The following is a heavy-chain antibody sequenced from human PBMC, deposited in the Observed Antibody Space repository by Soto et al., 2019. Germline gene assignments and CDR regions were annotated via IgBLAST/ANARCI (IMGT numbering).Heavy chain of an antibody. Sequence: GGSLRLSCTTSGFTFDNFAMSRVRQAPGRGLEWVSAISGGGGGTYYADSVKGRFIISRDNSKSTVYLQVNGRRPDDTAGYYLAKDVHYVSRGGFDHWGQGALVTVSS. J-gene: IGHJ4*02. CDR1: GFTFDNFA. CDR3: AKDVHYVSRGGFDH. D-gene: IGHD3-10*02. CDR2: ISGGGGGT. V-gene: IGHV3-23*01.